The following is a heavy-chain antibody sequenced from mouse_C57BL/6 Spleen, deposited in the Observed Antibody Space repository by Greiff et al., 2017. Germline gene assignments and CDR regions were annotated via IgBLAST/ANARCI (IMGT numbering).Heavy chain of an antibody. CDR1: GFTFSSYG. V-gene: IGHV5-6*01. J-gene: IGHJ3*01. CDR2: ISSGGGYT. Sequence: EVQRVESGGDLVRPGGSLKLSCAASGFTFSSYGMSWVRQTPDQRLEWVATISSGGGYTYYPDSVKGRFTISRDTASNTLYLQMSSLKSEDTAMYECATHDDYVVAASFAYWGQGTLVTVSA. CDR3: ATHDDYVVAASFAY. D-gene: IGHD2-4*01.